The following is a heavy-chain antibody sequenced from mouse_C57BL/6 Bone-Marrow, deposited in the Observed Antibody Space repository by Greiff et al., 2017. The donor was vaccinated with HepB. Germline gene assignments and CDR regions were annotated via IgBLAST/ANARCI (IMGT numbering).Heavy chain of an antibody. V-gene: IGHV5-6*01. J-gene: IGHJ4*01. CDR2: ISSGGSYT. CDR1: GFTFSSYG. Sequence: EVKVVESGGDLVKPGGSLKLSCAASGFTFSSYGMSWVRQTPDKRLEWVATISSGGSYTYYPDSVKGRFTISRDNAKNTLYLQMSSLKSEDTAMYYCARHDPYAMDYGGQGTSVTVSS. CDR3: ARHDPYAMDY.